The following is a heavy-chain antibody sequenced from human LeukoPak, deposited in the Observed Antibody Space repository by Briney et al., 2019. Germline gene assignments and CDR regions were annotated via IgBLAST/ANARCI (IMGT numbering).Heavy chain of an antibody. D-gene: IGHD4-11*01. CDR2: IGTAGDT. CDR1: GFTFSRYD. V-gene: IGHV3-13*01. Sequence: GGSLRLSCAASGFTFSRYDMHWVRQATGKGLEWVSAIGTAGDTYYPGSVKGRFTISRENAKNSLCLQMNSLRAGDTAVYYCARQGPYSNYDYWGQGTLVTVSS. CDR3: ARQGPYSNYDY. J-gene: IGHJ4*02.